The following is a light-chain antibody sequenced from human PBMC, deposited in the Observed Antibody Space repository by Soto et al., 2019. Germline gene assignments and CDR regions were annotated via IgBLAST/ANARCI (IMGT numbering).Light chain of an antibody. CDR2: AAS. Sequence: DIQLTQSPSFLSASVGARVTITCRASQGIYSSLAWYQQTPGKAPKVLIYAASTFHDGVPSRFSGSGSGTDFTLTISSPQPEDFATADGQEVNRYPRSFGPGTKVDSK. J-gene: IGKJ1*01. CDR1: QGIYSS. V-gene: IGKV1-9*01. CDR3: QEVNRYPRS.